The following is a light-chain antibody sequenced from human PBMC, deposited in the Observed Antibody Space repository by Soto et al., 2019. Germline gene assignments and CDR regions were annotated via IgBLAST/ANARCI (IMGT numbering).Light chain of an antibody. V-gene: IGKV3-15*01. CDR1: QSVSNN. Sequence: EIVLTQSPGTLSLSPGERATLSCRASQSVSNNYLAWYQQKPGQAPRLLIYGASNRATGIPARFNGSGSGTEFTLSISSLQSEDIAVYYCRQYNNWPTFGQGTKVDIK. CDR3: RQYNNWPT. CDR2: GAS. J-gene: IGKJ1*01.